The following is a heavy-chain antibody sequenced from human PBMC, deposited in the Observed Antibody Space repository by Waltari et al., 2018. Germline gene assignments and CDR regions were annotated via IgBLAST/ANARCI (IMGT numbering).Heavy chain of an antibody. CDR3: ARGARGYCSSTSCYLKH. CDR1: GGSFSGYY. CDR2: INHSGST. D-gene: IGHD2-2*01. J-gene: IGHJ1*01. V-gene: IGHV4-34*01. Sequence: QVQLQQWGAGLLKPSETLSLTCAVYGGSFSGYYWSWIRQPPGKGLEWIGEINHSGSTNYNPSLKSRVTISVDTSKNQVSLKLSSVTAADTAVYYCARGARGYCSSTSCYLKHWGQGTLVTVSS.